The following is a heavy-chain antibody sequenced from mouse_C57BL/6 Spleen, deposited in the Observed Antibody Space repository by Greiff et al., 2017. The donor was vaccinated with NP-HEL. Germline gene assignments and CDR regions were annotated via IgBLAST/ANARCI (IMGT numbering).Heavy chain of an antibody. CDR2: ISYDGSN. D-gene: IGHD2-4*01. CDR3: ARERYDYDLAY. J-gene: IGHJ3*01. Sequence: ESGPGLVKPSQSLSLTCSVTGYSITSGYYWNWIRQFPGNKLEWMGYISYDGSNNYNPSLKNRISITRDTSKNQFFLKLNSVTTEDTATYYCARERYDYDLAYWGQGTLVTVSA. CDR1: GYSITSGYY. V-gene: IGHV3-6*01.